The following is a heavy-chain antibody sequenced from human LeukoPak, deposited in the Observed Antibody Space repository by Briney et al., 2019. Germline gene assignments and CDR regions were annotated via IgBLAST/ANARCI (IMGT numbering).Heavy chain of an antibody. V-gene: IGHV4-59*01. CDR3: ARGVWYGSYYYYYMDV. Sequence: SXXXXXIRQPPGXXLEWIGYIYYSGSTNYNPSLKSRVTISVDTSKNQFSLKLSSVTAADTAVYYCARGVWYGSYYYYYMDVWGKGTTVTVSS. J-gene: IGHJ6*03. CDR2: IYYSGST. CDR1: SXX. D-gene: IGHD3-16*01.